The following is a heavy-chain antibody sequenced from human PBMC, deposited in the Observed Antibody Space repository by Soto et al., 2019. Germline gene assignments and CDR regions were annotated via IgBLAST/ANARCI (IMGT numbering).Heavy chain of an antibody. CDR2: INHSGST. CDR1: GGSFSGYY. J-gene: IGHJ4*02. D-gene: IGHD3-10*01. CDR3: ARGRLVRGVKGYYFDY. V-gene: IGHV4-34*01. Sequence: QVQLQQWGAGLLKPSETLSLTCAVYGGSFSGYYWSWIRQPPGKGLEWMGEINHSGSTNYNPSLKSRVTISVDTSKNQFPLKLSSVTAADTAVYYCARGRLVRGVKGYYFDYWGQGTLVTVSS.